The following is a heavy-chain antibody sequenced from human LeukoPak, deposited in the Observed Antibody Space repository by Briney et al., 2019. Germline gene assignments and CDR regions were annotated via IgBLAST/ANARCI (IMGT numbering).Heavy chain of an antibody. CDR3: ARDRRNYGSGGFGY. D-gene: IGHD3-10*01. Sequence: GGSLRLSCAASGFTFSSYGMHWVRQAPGKGLEWVAVIWYDGSNKYYADSVKGRFTISRDNSKNTLYLQMNSLRAEDTAVYYCARDRRNYGSGGFGYWGQGTLVTVSS. J-gene: IGHJ4*02. CDR2: IWYDGSNK. CDR1: GFTFSSYG. V-gene: IGHV3-33*01.